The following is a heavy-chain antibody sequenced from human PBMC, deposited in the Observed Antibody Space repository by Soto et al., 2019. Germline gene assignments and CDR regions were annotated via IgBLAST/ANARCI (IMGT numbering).Heavy chain of an antibody. CDR3: AKGVAVATTYFQR. D-gene: IGHD2-15*01. CDR1: GFTFSSYG. CDR2: ISYDGSDK. V-gene: IGHV3-30*18. Sequence: QVQLVESGGGVVQPGRSLRLSCAASGFTFSSYGMHWVRQAPGKGLEWVAVISYDGSDKYYADSVKGRFTISRDNSNNTLYLQMDSLRAEDTAVYYCAKGVAVATTYFQRWGQGTLVTVSS. J-gene: IGHJ1*01.